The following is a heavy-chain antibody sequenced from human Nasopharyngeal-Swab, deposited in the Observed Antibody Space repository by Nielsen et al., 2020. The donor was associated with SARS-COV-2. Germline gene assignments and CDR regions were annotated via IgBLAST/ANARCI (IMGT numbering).Heavy chain of an antibody. D-gene: IGHD6-13*01. CDR1: GYTFTGYY. CDR3: ARVRDIAAAGTNWFDP. CDR2: INPNSGGT. Sequence: ASVKVSCKASGYTFTGYYMHWVRQAPGQGLEWMGWINPNSGGTNYAQKFQGWVTMTRDTSTSTAYMELSSLRSEDTAVYYCARVRDIAAAGTNWFDPWGQGTLVTVSS. J-gene: IGHJ5*02. V-gene: IGHV1-2*04.